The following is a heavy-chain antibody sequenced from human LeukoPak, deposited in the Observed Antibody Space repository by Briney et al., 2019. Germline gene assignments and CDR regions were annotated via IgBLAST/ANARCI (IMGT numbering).Heavy chain of an antibody. D-gene: IGHD3-10*01. CDR1: GDSMRTSDHY. J-gene: IGHJ4*02. CDR3: GRGGNRFGGFYLDY. Sequence: SQTLSLTCTVSGDSMRTSDHYWAWIRQHTGKGPETIGFINHRGTTNHNPSHKNRVAISVDASKNQFSLRLSSMTASDTAVYFCGRGGNRFGGFYLDYLGQGILVTVSS. V-gene: IGHV4-31*03. CDR2: INHRGTT.